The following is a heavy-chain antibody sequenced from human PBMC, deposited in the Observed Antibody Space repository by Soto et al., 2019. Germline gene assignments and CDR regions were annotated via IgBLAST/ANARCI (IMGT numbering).Heavy chain of an antibody. Sequence: SVKVSCKASGFTFTSSAVQWVRQARGQRLEWIGWIVVGSGNTNYAQKFQERVTITRDMSTSTAYMELSSLRSEDTAVYYCTSYPQYFVLAPAAIYEHYYYGMDVWGQGTTVTVSS. CDR1: GFTFTSSA. CDR3: TSYPQYFVLAPAAIYEHYYYGMDV. D-gene: IGHD2-2*01. V-gene: IGHV1-58*01. J-gene: IGHJ6*02. CDR2: IVVGSGNT.